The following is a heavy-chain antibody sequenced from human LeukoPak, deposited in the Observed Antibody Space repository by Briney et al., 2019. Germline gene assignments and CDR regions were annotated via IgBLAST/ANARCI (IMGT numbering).Heavy chain of an antibody. Sequence: SGGSLRLSCAASGFTFSNGCISWVRQAPGKGLEWVGRIKSKTDGGKTDHAAPVKGRLTISRDDSKNPLYLQMNSLKTEDTAVYYCTIEAVYYDYVWGSYHVYWGQGTLVTVSS. CDR3: TIEAVYYDYVWGSYHVY. D-gene: IGHD3-16*02. CDR1: GFTFSNGC. J-gene: IGHJ4*02. V-gene: IGHV3-15*01. CDR2: IKSKTDGGKT.